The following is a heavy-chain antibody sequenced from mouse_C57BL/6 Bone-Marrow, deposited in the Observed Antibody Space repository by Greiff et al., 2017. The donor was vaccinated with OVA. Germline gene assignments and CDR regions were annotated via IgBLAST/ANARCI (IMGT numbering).Heavy chain of an antibody. V-gene: IGHV14-3*01. CDR1: GFNIKNTY. CDR3: ARTPFYYYGSSFYFDY. J-gene: IGHJ2*01. D-gene: IGHD1-1*01. CDR2: IDPANGNT. Sequence: VQLKQSVAELVRPGASVKLSCTASGFNIKNTYMHWVKQRPEQGLEWIGRIDPANGNTKYAPKFQGKATITADTSSNTAYLQLSSLTSEDTAIYYCARTPFYYYGSSFYFDYWGQGTTLTVSS.